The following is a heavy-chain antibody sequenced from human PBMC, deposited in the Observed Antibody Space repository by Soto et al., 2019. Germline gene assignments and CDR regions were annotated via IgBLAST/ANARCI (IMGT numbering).Heavy chain of an antibody. Sequence: SETLSLTCTFDCNSISSYYWSWIRQPPGKGLEWIGYIFYSGSTNYNPSLKSRVTISIDTSKNNISLKLSYVTAADTAVYYCARDFVTMPGTSESKLYDHGLAVCGQGPTVT. D-gene: IGHD2-2*01. CDR1: CNSISSYY. J-gene: IGHJ6*02. V-gene: IGHV4-59*01. CDR2: IFYSGST. CDR3: ARDFVTMPGTSESKLYDHGLAV.